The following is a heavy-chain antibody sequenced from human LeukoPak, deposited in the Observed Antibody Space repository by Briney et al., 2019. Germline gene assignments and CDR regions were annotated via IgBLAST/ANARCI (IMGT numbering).Heavy chain of an antibody. J-gene: IGHJ4*02. Sequence: PSETLSLTCAVYGGSFSGYYWSWIRQPPGKGLEWIGGINHSGSTNYNPSLKSRVTISVDTSKNQFSLKLSSVTAADTAVYYYAGDYGGNKIFDYWGQGTLVTVSS. CDR1: GGSFSGYY. CDR3: AGDYGGNKIFDY. D-gene: IGHD4-23*01. CDR2: INHSGST. V-gene: IGHV4-34*01.